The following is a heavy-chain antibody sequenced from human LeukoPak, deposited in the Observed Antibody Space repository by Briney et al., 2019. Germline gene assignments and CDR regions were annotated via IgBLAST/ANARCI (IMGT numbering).Heavy chain of an antibody. CDR3: ARDRSRSGWWEGLDAFDI. CDR1: GGSISSGGYY. J-gene: IGHJ3*02. V-gene: IGHV4-31*03. CDR2: IYYSGST. Sequence: SETPSLTCTVSGGSISSGGYYWSWIRQHPGKGLEWIGYIYYSGSTYYNPSLKSRVTISVDTSKNQFSLKLSSVTAADTAVYYCARDRSRSGWWEGLDAFDIWGQGTMVTVSS. D-gene: IGHD6-19*01.